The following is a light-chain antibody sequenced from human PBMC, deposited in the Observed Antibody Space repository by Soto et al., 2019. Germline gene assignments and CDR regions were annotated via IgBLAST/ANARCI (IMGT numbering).Light chain of an antibody. CDR1: QSVLYSPNNKNY. Sequence: DIVMTQSPDSLAVALGERATINCKSSQSVLYSPNNKNYLSWYQQKAGQSPRLLIYWASARESGVPARFSGSGSGPDFTLTIDSLKAEDGAVYYCKKHYSPPRTSGQGTKVEV. V-gene: IGKV4-1*01. CDR2: WAS. CDR3: KKHYSPPRT. J-gene: IGKJ1*01.